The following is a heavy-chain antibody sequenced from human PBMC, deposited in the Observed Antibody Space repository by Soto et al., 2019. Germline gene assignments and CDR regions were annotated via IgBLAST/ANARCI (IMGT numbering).Heavy chain of an antibody. V-gene: IGHV1-18*01. CDR3: ASSYCGGDCSVLYYYYGMDV. CDR2: ISAYNGNT. D-gene: IGHD2-21*02. J-gene: IGHJ6*02. CDR1: GYTLSRYG. Sequence: QVQLVQSGAEVKKPGASVKVSFKASGYTLSRYGVSWVRQAPGQGLEWMGWISAYNGNTNYAQKLQGRVTMTTDTSTSTAYMELRSLRSDDTAVYYCASSYCGGDCSVLYYYYGMDVWGQGTTVTVSS.